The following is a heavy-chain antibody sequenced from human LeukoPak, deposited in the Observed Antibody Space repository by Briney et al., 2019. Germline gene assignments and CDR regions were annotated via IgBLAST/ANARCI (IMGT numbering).Heavy chain of an antibody. V-gene: IGHV1-46*01. J-gene: IGHJ6*02. Sequence: ASVKVSCKASGHTFTSYYMHWVRQAPGQGLEWMGIINPSGGSTSYAQKFQGRVTMTRDTSTSTVYMELSSLRSEDTAVYYCAREGGNFRYYYYGMDVWGQGTTVTVSS. CDR3: AREGGNFRYYYYGMDV. CDR2: INPSGGST. CDR1: GHTFTSYY. D-gene: IGHD4-23*01.